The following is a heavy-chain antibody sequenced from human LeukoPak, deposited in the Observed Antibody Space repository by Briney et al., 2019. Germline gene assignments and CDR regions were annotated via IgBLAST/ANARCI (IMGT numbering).Heavy chain of an antibody. J-gene: IGHJ5*02. Sequence: GGSLRLSCAASGFTFSSYAMSWVRQAPGKGLEWVSAISGSGGSTYYADSVKGRFTISRDNSKNTPYLQMNSLRAEDTAVYYCAKAFSSNYVNWFDPWGQGTLVTVSS. CDR1: GFTFSSYA. CDR2: ISGSGGST. V-gene: IGHV3-23*01. D-gene: IGHD4-11*01. CDR3: AKAFSSNYVNWFDP.